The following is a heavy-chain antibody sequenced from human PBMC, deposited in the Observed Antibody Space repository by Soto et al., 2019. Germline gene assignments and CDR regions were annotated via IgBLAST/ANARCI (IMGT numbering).Heavy chain of an antibody. V-gene: IGHV1-3*01. Sequence: QVQLVQSGAEVKKPGASVKVSCKASGYTFTSYAMHWVRQAPGQRLEWMGWINAGNGNTKYSQKFQGRVTITRDTSASPAYMELSSLRSEDTAVYYCARGDVGSSWPFGYWGQGTLVTVSS. CDR1: GYTFTSYA. J-gene: IGHJ4*02. CDR2: INAGNGNT. D-gene: IGHD6-13*01. CDR3: ARGDVGSSWPFGY.